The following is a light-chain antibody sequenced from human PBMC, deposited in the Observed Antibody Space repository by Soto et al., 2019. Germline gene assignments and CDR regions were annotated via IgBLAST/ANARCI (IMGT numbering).Light chain of an antibody. Sequence: EIVLTKSPATLSLSPGERATLSCRASQSVSSYLAWYQQKPGQAPRLLIYDASNRATGIPARFSGSGSVTDFTLTISSLEPEDYAVYYCQQRSNWPPYTFGQGTKPEFK. CDR1: QSVSSY. V-gene: IGKV3-11*01. J-gene: IGKJ2*01. CDR3: QQRSNWPPYT. CDR2: DAS.